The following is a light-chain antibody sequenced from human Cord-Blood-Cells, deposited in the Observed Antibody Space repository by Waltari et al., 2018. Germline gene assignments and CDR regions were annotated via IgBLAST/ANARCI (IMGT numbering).Light chain of an antibody. CDR2: DAS. J-gene: IGKJ1*01. CDR1: QSISSW. CDR3: QQYNSYWT. Sequence: STLSASVGDRVTITCRASQSISSWLAWYQQKPGKAPKLLIYDASSLESGVPSRFSGSGSGTEFTLTISSLQPDDFATYYCQQYNSYWTFGQGTKVEIK. V-gene: IGKV1-5*01.